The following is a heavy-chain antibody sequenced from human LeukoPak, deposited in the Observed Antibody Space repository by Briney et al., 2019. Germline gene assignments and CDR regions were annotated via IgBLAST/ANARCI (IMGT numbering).Heavy chain of an antibody. CDR3: ARDGLRSSGDY. V-gene: IGHV3-30*01. J-gene: IGHJ4*02. D-gene: IGHD6-6*01. Sequence: PGGSLRLSCAVSGFTFSSYAMHWVRQAPGKGLEWVAVISYDGSNKYYADSVKGRFTISRDDSKNTLYLQMNSLRAEDTAVYYCARDGLRSSGDYWGQGTLVTVSS. CDR2: ISYDGSNK. CDR1: GFTFSSYA.